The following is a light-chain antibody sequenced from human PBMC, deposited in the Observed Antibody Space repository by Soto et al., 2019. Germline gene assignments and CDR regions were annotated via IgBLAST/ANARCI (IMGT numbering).Light chain of an antibody. Sequence: QSALTQPPSASGSTGQSVTISCTGTNSDVGGYNFVSWYQQHPGTAPKLIIYEVTKRPSGVPDRFSGSKSGSTASLTVSGLQAEDEADYYCSSYAGSNNRFVFGTGTKVTVL. CDR2: EVT. V-gene: IGLV2-8*01. J-gene: IGLJ1*01. CDR1: NSDVGGYNF. CDR3: SSYAGSNNRFV.